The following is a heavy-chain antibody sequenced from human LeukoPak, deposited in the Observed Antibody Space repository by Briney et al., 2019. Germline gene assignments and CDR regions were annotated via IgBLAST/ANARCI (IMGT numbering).Heavy chain of an antibody. CDR3: AREAIFGVVDWFDP. J-gene: IGHJ5*02. V-gene: IGHV1-69*05. CDR1: GGTFSSYA. CDR2: IIPIFGTA. D-gene: IGHD3-3*01. Sequence: SVKVSCKAYGGTFSSYAISWVRQAPGQGLEWMRGIIPIFGTANYAQKFQGRVTITTDESTSTAYMELSSLRSEDTAVYYCAREAIFGVVDWFDPWGQGTLVTVSS.